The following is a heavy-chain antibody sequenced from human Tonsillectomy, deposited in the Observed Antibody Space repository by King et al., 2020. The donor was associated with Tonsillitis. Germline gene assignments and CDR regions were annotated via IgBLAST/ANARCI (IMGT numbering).Heavy chain of an antibody. Sequence: QLQESGPGLVKPSETLSLTCTVSGGSISSYYWSWLRQPPGKGLEWIGYIYYSGSTNYNPSLKSRVTISVDTSKNQFSLKLSSVTAADTAVYYCARMVGATRGGIYYYYGMDVWGQGTTVTVSS. V-gene: IGHV4-59*08. J-gene: IGHJ6*02. CDR2: IYYSGST. D-gene: IGHD1-26*01. CDR1: GGSISSYY. CDR3: ARMVGATRGGIYYYYGMDV.